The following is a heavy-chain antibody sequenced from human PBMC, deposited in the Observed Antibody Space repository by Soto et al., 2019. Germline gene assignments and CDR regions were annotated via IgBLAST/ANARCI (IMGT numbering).Heavy chain of an antibody. Sequence: EVQLVESGGGLVQPGGSLRLSCAASGFTFSSYSMNWVRQAPGQGLEWVSYISSSSSTIYYADSVKGRFTISRDNAKNSLYLQMNSLRAEDTAVYYCANSDDYAGLPPVWGQGTLVTVSS. CDR3: ANSDDYAGLPPV. J-gene: IGHJ4*02. CDR1: GFTFSSYS. D-gene: IGHD5-12*01. CDR2: ISSSSSTI. V-gene: IGHV3-48*01.